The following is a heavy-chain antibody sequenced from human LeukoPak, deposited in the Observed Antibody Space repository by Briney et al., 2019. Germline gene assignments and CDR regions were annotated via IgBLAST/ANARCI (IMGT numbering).Heavy chain of an antibody. D-gene: IGHD4-11*01. CDR2: VNSDGSRT. Sequence: GGSLRLSCAASGFTFSSYGMHWVRQAPGKGLVWVSRVNSDGSRTIYADSVKGRFTISRDNSKNTLYLQMNSLRAEDAAVYYCARAQDYSSSFDYWGQGTLVTVSS. CDR3: ARAQDYSSSFDY. J-gene: IGHJ4*02. V-gene: IGHV3-74*01. CDR1: GFTFSSYG.